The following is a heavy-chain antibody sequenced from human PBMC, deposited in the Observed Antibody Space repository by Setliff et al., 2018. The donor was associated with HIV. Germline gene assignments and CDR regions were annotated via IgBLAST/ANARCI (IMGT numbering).Heavy chain of an antibody. CDR3: ASLTTDRFLEWLFVY. CDR1: GGSISSSSYY. D-gene: IGHD3-3*01. J-gene: IGHJ4*02. CDR2: IYYSGST. Sequence: TLSLTCTVSGGSISSSSYYWGWIRQPPGKGLEWIGSIYYSGSTYYNPSLKTRVTISVDTSKNQFSLKLSSVTAADPAVYYCASLTTDRFLEWLFVYWGQGTLVTVSS. V-gene: IGHV4-39*01.